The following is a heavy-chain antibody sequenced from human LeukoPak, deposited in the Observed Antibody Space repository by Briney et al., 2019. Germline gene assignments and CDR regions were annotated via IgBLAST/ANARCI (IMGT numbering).Heavy chain of an antibody. D-gene: IGHD3-16*01. CDR1: GGTFSSYA. V-gene: IGHV1-69*10. Sequence: ASVKVSCKASGGTFSSYAISWVRQAPGQGLEWMGGIIPILGTANYAQKFQGRVTITADKSTSTAYMELSSLRSEDTAVYYCARLGSGTDAGDDFDYWGQGTLVTVSS. CDR2: IIPILGTA. CDR3: ARLGSGTDAGDDFDY. J-gene: IGHJ4*02.